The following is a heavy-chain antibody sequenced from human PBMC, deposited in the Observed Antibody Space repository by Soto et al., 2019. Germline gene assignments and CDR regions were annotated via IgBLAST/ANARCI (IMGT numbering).Heavy chain of an antibody. Sequence: GASVKVSCKASGYTSTSYAMQWVRQAPGQRLEWMGWINAGNGNTKYSQKFQGRVTITSDTSASTDYMELSSLRSEDTAVYYCARDLGGWTDYWGQGTLVTVSS. D-gene: IGHD6-19*01. V-gene: IGHV1-3*01. CDR2: INAGNGNT. J-gene: IGHJ4*02. CDR1: GYTSTSYA. CDR3: ARDLGGWTDY.